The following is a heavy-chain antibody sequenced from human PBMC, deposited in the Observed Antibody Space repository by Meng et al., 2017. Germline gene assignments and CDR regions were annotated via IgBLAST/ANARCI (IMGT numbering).Heavy chain of an antibody. Sequence: SETLSLTCTVSGYSISSGYYWGWIRQPPGKGLEWIGSIYHSGSTYYNPSLKSRVTISVDTSKNQFSLKLSSVTAADTAVYYCARDIVTMVRGVIADYWGQGTLVTVSS. D-gene: IGHD3-10*01. V-gene: IGHV4-38-2*02. CDR1: GYSISSGYY. CDR2: IYHSGST. J-gene: IGHJ4*02. CDR3: ARDIVTMVRGVIADY.